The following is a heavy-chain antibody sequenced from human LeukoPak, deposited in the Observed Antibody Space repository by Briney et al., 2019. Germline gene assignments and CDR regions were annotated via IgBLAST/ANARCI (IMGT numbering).Heavy chain of an antibody. CDR3: ARLYSSGWRYFDY. CDR1: GFTFSSYS. D-gene: IGHD6-19*01. J-gene: IGHJ4*02. Sequence: GGSLRLSCAASGFTFSSYSVNWVRQAPGKGLEWVSSISSSSSYIYYADSVKGRFTISRDYAKNSLYLQMNSLRAEDTAVYYCARLYSSGWRYFDYWGQGSLVAVSS. V-gene: IGHV3-21*01. CDR2: ISSSSSYI.